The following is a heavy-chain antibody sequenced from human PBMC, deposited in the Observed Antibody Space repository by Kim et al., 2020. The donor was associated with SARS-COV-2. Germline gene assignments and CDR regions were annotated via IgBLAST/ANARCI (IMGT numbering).Heavy chain of an antibody. CDR3: ARDTSEDIAAAGSYYYYGMDV. CDR1: GGSISSSSYY. CDR2: IYYSGST. V-gene: IGHV4-39*07. D-gene: IGHD6-13*01. Sequence: SETLSLTCTVSGGSISSSSYYWGWIRQPPGKGLEWIGSIYYSGSTYYNPSLKSRVTISVDTSKNQFSLKLSSVTAADTAVYYCARDTSEDIAAAGSYYYYGMDVWGQGTTVAVSS. J-gene: IGHJ6*02.